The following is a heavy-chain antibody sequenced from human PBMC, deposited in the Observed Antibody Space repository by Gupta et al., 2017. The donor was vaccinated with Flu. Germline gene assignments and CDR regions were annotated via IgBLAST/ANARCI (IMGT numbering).Heavy chain of an antibody. J-gene: IGHJ6*02. CDR1: GFTFSFFS. CDR3: ARVGVYRGFGMDV. D-gene: IGHD6-6*01. CDR2: ISSTTNYI. Sequence: EVQLVESGGGLVKPGGSLRLSCAASGFTFSFFSMNWVRQAPGKGLEWVSSISSTTNYIYYADSVKGRFTISRDNAKNSLYLQLNSLRAEDTAVYYCARVGVYRGFGMDVWGQGTTVIVSS. V-gene: IGHV3-21*02.